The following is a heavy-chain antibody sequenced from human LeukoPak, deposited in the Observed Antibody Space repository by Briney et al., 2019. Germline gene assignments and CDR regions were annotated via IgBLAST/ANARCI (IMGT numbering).Heavy chain of an antibody. CDR3: ARHGLSGVSLRINWFDP. Sequence: SETLSLTCTVSGGSISSSSYYWGWIRQPPGKGLEWIGVISDSGSTYYNPSLKSRVTIYVDTSKNQFSLKLSSVTAADTAVYYCARHGLSGVSLRINWFDPWGRGTLVTVSS. V-gene: IGHV4-39*01. CDR2: ISDSGST. J-gene: IGHJ5*02. CDR1: GGSISSSSYY. D-gene: IGHD1-26*01.